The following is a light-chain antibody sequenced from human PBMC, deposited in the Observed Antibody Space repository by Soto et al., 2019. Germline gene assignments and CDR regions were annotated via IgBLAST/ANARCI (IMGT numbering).Light chain of an antibody. J-gene: IGKJ2*01. CDR2: GAS. Sequence: EIVLTQSPGTLSLSPGERATLFCRASQSVTSSYLAWYQQKPGQAPRLLIHGASTRATGIPDRFSGSGSGTDFTLTISRLEPEDFAVYYCQQYGGSPYTFGQGTKLEIK. V-gene: IGKV3-20*01. CDR3: QQYGGSPYT. CDR1: QSVTSSY.